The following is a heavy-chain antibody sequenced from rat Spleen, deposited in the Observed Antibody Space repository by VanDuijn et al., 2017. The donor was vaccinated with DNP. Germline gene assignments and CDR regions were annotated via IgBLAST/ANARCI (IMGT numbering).Heavy chain of an antibody. CDR3: ARLRLEWEVRAMDA. V-gene: IGHV3-1*01. J-gene: IGHJ4*01. CDR2: ITYSGNT. CDR1: GYSITSNY. D-gene: IGHD1-1*01. Sequence: EVQLQESGPGLVKPSQSLSLTCSVTGYSITSNYWGWIRQFPGNKVEYIGHITYSGNTNYNQSLVSRISITRDTSKNQFFLQLNSVTTEDTATYYCARLRLEWEVRAMDAWGQGTSVTVSS.